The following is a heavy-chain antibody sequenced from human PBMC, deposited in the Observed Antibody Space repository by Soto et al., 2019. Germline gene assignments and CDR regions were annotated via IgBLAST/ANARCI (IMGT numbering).Heavy chain of an antibody. CDR1: GYTLTELS. J-gene: IGHJ4*02. D-gene: IGHD6-13*01. CDR2: LDPEDGET. CDR3: ATDLSRPGIGHY. Sequence: QVQLVQSGAEVKKPGASVKVSCKVSGYTLTELSMHWVRQAPGGGLEWMGGLDPEDGETIYAQKFQGRDTMTEDTSTNTAYMELSSLRSEDTALYYCATDLSRPGIGHYWGQGTLVTVSS. V-gene: IGHV1-24*01.